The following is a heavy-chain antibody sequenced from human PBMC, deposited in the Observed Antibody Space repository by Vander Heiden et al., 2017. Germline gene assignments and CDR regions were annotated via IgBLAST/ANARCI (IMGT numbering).Heavy chain of an antibody. V-gene: IGHV4-59*01. J-gene: IGHJ6*02. Sequence: QVQLQESGPGLVKPSETLSLTCTLSGGSISTYYWSWIRQPPGKGLELIGYIYNSGSDNYNPSLKSRVTISLDTSKNQFSLKLTSVTAADTAVYYCASRGYSFGTYYYYAMDVWGQGTRVSVSS. CDR1: GGSISTYY. CDR2: IYNSGSD. D-gene: IGHD5-18*01. CDR3: ASRGYSFGTYYYYAMDV.